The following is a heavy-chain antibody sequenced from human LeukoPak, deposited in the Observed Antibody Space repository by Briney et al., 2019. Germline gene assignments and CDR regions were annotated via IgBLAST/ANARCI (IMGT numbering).Heavy chain of an antibody. J-gene: IGHJ4*02. Sequence: PGGSLRLSCAASGFTFRNYWMSWVRQAPGTGLEWVANIKQDGSDRNYVTSVRGRFTIFRDNAESSLYLQMNSLRAEDTAVYYCVRNLAVAGTCFDSWGQGTPVTVSS. CDR3: VRNLAVAGTCFDS. CDR1: GFTFRNYW. D-gene: IGHD6-19*01. V-gene: IGHV3-7*03. CDR2: IKQDGSDR.